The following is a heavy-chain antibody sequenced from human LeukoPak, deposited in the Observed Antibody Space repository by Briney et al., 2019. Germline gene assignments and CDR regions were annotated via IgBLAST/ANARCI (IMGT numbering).Heavy chain of an antibody. CDR1: GFTFSSYA. CDR2: ISGSGGST. V-gene: IGHV3-23*01. J-gene: IGHJ4*02. D-gene: IGHD2-15*01. CDR3: AKDRRAIVVVVAATVLVY. Sequence: GGSLRLSCAASGFTFSSYAMSWVRQAPGKGLERVSDISGSGGSTYYADPVKGRFTISRDNSKNTLYLQMNSLRAEDTAVYYCAKDRRAIVVVVAATVLVYRGQGTLVTVSS.